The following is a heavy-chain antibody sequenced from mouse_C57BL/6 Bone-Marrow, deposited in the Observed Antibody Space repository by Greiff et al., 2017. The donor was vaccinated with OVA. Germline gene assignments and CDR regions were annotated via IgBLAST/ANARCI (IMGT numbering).Heavy chain of an antibody. CDR2: ISDGGSYT. V-gene: IGHV5-4*01. CDR1: GFTFSSYA. CDR3: ARDRGNYVTWFAY. J-gene: IGHJ3*01. Sequence: DVKLVESGGGLVKPGGSLKLSCAASGFTFSSYAMSWVRQTPEKRLEWVATISDGGSYTYYPDNVKGRFTISRDNAKNKLYRRMSHLKSEDTAMDNSARDRGNYVTWFAYWGQGTLVTVSA. D-gene: IGHD2-1*01.